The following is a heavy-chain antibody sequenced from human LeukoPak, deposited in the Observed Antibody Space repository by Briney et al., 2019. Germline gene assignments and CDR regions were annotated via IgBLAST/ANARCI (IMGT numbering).Heavy chain of an antibody. Sequence: GGSLRLSCAASGFIFTDYWMHWVRQGPGKELVWVARIRGDGRATTYADSVKGRFTISRDNAKNTLYLQMNSLRAEDTAVYYCARALYGDLYDYWGQGTLVTVSS. D-gene: IGHD4-17*01. CDR1: GFIFTDYW. J-gene: IGHJ4*02. V-gene: IGHV3-74*03. CDR2: IRGDGRAT. CDR3: ARALYGDLYDY.